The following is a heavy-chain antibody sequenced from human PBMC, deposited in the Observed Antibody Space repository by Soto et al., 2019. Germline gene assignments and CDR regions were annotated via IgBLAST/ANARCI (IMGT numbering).Heavy chain of an antibody. V-gene: IGHV4-59*08. J-gene: IGHJ4*02. CDR2: IYYSGST. D-gene: IGHD6-13*01. CDR3: ARHGSGIAAAGVDY. Sequence: SETLSLTCTGSGGSISSYYWSWIRQPPGKGLEWIGYIYYSGSTNYNPSLKSRVTISVDTSKNQFSLKLSSVTAADTAVYYCARHGSGIAAAGVDYWGQGTLVTGSS. CDR1: GGSISSYY.